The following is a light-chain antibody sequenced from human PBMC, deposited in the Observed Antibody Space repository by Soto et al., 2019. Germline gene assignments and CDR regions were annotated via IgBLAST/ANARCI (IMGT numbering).Light chain of an antibody. V-gene: IGKV3-15*01. J-gene: IGKJ5*01. CDR1: QSVSNN. CDR2: GAS. Sequence: ELVMTQSPVTLSVSPGERATLSCRASQSVSNNLAWYQQKPGQAPSLLIYGASTRATGIPARFSGSGSGTEFPLPISSLQSEDFAVYYCQQYNNWPPFTFGQGTRLEMK. CDR3: QQYNNWPPFT.